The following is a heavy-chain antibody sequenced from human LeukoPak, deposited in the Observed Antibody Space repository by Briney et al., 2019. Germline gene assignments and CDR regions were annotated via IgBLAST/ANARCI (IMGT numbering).Heavy chain of an antibody. CDR3: ARENLVRTFDY. CDR1: GGSISSGGYY. V-gene: IGHV4-31*03. CDR2: IYYSGST. J-gene: IGHJ4*02. Sequence: SQTLSLTCTVSGGSISSGGYYWSWIRQHPGKGLEWIGYIYYSGSTYYNPSLKSRVTISVDTSKSQFSLKLSSVTAADTAVYYCARENLVRTFDYWGQGTLVTVSS. D-gene: IGHD2/OR15-2a*01.